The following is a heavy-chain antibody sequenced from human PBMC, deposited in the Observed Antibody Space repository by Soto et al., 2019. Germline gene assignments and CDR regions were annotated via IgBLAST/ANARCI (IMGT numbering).Heavy chain of an antibody. J-gene: IGHJ5*02. V-gene: IGHV4-61*01. CDR2: IYYSGST. CDR3: ARQGRVVVPTTMAKWFDP. CDR1: GGSVSSGSYY. D-gene: IGHD2-2*01. Sequence: SETLPLTCTVSGGSVSSGSYYWSWIRQPPGKGLEWIGYIYYSGSTNYNPSLKSRVTISVDTSKNQFSLKLSSVTAADTAVYYCARQGRVVVPTTMAKWFDPWGQGTRVTVAS.